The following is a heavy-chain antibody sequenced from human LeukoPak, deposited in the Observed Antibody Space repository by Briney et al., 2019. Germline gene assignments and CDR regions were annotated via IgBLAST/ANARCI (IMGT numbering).Heavy chain of an antibody. CDR3: ARETGHTAMVNNWFDP. CDR1: GFTFSDYY. V-gene: IGHV3-11*01. D-gene: IGHD5-18*01. Sequence: GGSLRLSCAASGFTFSDYYMSWIRQAPGKGLEWVSYISSSGSTISYADSVKGRFTIARDNAKDSLYLQMNSLRAEDTAVYYCARETGHTAMVNNWFDPWGQGTLVTVSS. CDR2: ISSSGSTI. J-gene: IGHJ5*02.